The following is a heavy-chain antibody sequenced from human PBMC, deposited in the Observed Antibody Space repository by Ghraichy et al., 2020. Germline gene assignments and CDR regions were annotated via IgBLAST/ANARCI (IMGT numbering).Heavy chain of an antibody. CDR3: ARDHFGGNSAPGWFDP. Sequence: SVKDSCKASGYTFTSYGISWVRQAPGQGLEWMGWISAYNGNTNYAQKLQGRVTMTTDTSTSTAYMELRSLRSDDTAVYYCARDHFGGNSAPGWFDPWGQGTLVTVSS. CDR1: GYTFTSYG. CDR2: ISAYNGNT. J-gene: IGHJ5*02. D-gene: IGHD4-23*01. V-gene: IGHV1-18*01.